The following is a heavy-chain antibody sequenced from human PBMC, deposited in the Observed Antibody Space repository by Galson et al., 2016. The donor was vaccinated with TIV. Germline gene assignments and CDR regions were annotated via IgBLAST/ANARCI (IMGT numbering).Heavy chain of an antibody. Sequence: SLRLSCAASGFTFSSYALHWVRQAPGKALEWVGGISNDGSDKYYADSVKGRFTISRDNAKNSLYLQMSSLRAEDTTLYYCIKDILSGGADVWGQGTTVIVSS. CDR3: IKDILSGGADV. D-gene: IGHD3-9*01. V-gene: IGHV3-30*04. J-gene: IGHJ6*02. CDR2: ISNDGSDK. CDR1: GFTFSSYA.